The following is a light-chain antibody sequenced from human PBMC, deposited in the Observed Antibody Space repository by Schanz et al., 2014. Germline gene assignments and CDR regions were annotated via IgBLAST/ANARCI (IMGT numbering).Light chain of an antibody. J-gene: IGLJ3*02. Sequence: QSALTQPRSVSGSPGQSVTISCTGTSSDVGGYNYVSWYQQHPGKAPQLMIHDVTKRSSGVSSRFSGSKSGNTASLTISGLQAEDEAEYYCCSFGSSSSFERVFGGGTKLTVL. V-gene: IGLV2-11*01. CDR3: CSFGSSSSFERV. CDR2: DVT. CDR1: SSDVGGYNY.